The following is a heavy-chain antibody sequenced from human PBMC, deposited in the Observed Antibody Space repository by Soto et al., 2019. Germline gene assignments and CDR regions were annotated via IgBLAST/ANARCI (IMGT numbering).Heavy chain of an antibody. CDR3: ARLNLQESYYYYGMDV. V-gene: IGHV4-39*07. J-gene: IGHJ6*02. Sequence: SETLSLTCTVSGGSISSSSYYWGWIRQPPGKGLEWIGSIYYSGSTYYNPSLKSRVTISVDTSKNQFSLKLSSVTAADTAVYYCARLNLQESYYYYGMDVWGQGTTVTVSS. CDR1: GGSISSSSYY. D-gene: IGHD4-4*01. CDR2: IYYSGST.